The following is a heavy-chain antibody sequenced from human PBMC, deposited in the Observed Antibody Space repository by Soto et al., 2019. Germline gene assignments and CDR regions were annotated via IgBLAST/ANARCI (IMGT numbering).Heavy chain of an antibody. CDR2: IIPIFGTA. Sequence: SVKVSCKASGGTFSSYAISWVRQALGQGLEWMGGIIPIFGTANYAQKFQGRVTITADESTSTAYMELSSLRSEDTAVYYCAGTSYPYYYYGMDAWGQGTTVTVSS. CDR1: GGTFSSYA. J-gene: IGHJ6*02. V-gene: IGHV1-69*13. CDR3: AGTSYPYYYYGMDA. D-gene: IGHD1-26*01.